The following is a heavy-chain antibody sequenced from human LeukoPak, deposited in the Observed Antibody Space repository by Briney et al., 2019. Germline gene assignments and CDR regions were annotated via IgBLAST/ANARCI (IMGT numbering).Heavy chain of an antibody. J-gene: IGHJ3*02. CDR1: GFTFSSYA. V-gene: IGHV3-23*01. D-gene: IGHD1-26*01. Sequence: PGGSLRLSCAASGFTFSSYAMSWVRQAPGKGLEWVSAISGSGGSTYYADSVKGRFTISRGNSKNTLYLQMNSLRAEDTAVYYCAKVRSGSYSAFDIWGQGTMVTVSS. CDR2: ISGSGGST. CDR3: AKVRSGSYSAFDI.